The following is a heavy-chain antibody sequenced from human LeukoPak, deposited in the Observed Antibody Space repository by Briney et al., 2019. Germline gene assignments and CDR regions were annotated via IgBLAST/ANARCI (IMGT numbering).Heavy chain of an antibody. CDR3: AGSYALYFDY. D-gene: IGHD3-16*01. J-gene: IGHJ4*02. CDR1: GFTVSSNY. CDR2: IYSGGST. Sequence: GGSLILSCAASGFTVSSNYMSWVRQAPAKGLEWVSVIYSGGSTYYADSVKGRFTISRDNSKNTLYLQMNSLRAEDTAVYYCAGSYALYFDYWGQGTLVTVSS. V-gene: IGHV3-53*01.